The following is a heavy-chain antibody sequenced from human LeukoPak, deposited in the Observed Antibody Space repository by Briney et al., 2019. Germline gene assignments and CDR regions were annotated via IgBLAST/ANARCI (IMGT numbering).Heavy chain of an antibody. D-gene: IGHD3-22*01. CDR3: ARAKAYYDSSGYLVGAFDI. V-gene: IGHV3-7*01. Sequence: PGGSLRLSCAASGFTFNHYWMSWVRQAPGKGLEWLANIKQDGSQIYYVDSVKGRFTTSRDNAKYSLYLQMNSLRAEDTAVYYCARAKAYYDSSGYLVGAFDIWGQGTMVTVSS. J-gene: IGHJ3*02. CDR1: GFTFNHYW. CDR2: IKQDGSQI.